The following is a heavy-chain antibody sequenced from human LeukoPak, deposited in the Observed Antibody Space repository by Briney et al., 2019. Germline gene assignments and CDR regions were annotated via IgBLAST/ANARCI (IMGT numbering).Heavy chain of an antibody. V-gene: IGHV3-30*18. Sequence: GRSLRLSCAASGFTFSSYGMHWVRQAPGKGLEWVAVISYDGSNKYYADSVKGRSTISRDNSKNTLYLQMNSLRAEDTAVYYCAKDPTIYGSGSPWYFDYWGQGTLVTVSS. CDR1: GFTFSSYG. D-gene: IGHD3-10*01. CDR2: ISYDGSNK. J-gene: IGHJ4*02. CDR3: AKDPTIYGSGSPWYFDY.